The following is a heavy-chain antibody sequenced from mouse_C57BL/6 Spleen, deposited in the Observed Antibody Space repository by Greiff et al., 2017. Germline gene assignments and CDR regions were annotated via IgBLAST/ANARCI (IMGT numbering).Heavy chain of an antibody. Sequence: VQLQQSGPELVKPGASVKISCKASGYTFTDYYMNWVKQSHGKSLEWIGDINPNNGGTSYNQKFKGKATLTVDKSSSTAYMELRSLTSEDSAVYYCARNDGYSWYFDVWGTGTTVTVSS. J-gene: IGHJ1*03. V-gene: IGHV1-26*01. D-gene: IGHD2-3*01. CDR1: GYTFTDYY. CDR2: INPNNGGT. CDR3: ARNDGYSWYFDV.